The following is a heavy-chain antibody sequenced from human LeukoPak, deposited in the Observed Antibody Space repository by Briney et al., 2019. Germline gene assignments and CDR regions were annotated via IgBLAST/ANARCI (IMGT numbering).Heavy chain of an antibody. CDR1: GFTVSSNY. Sequence: GGSLRLSCAASGFTVSSNYMSWVRQAPGKGLEWVSVIYSGGSTYYADSVKGRFTTSRHNSKNTLYLQMNSLRAEDTAVYYCARSRNRYDSSGYHLDYWGQGTLVTVSS. D-gene: IGHD3-22*01. CDR2: IYSGGST. CDR3: ARSRNRYDSSGYHLDY. V-gene: IGHV3-53*04. J-gene: IGHJ4*02.